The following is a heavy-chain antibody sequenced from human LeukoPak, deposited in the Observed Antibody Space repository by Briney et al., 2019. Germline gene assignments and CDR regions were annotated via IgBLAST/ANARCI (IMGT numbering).Heavy chain of an antibody. Sequence: SQTLSLTCSVSGGTISSGGHYWSWIRQHPGKGLEWIGYFYYGGSTRYNPSLKSRASISVDTSKNQFSLKLSSVTAADTAVYYCARDAPQVAGTGGGSDPWGQGTLVTVSS. J-gene: IGHJ5*02. CDR2: FYYGGST. V-gene: IGHV4-31*03. CDR3: ARDAPQVAGTGGGSDP. D-gene: IGHD6-19*01. CDR1: GGTISSGGHY.